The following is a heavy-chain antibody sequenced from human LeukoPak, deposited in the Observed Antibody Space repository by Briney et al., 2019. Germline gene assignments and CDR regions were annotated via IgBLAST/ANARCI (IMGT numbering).Heavy chain of an antibody. Sequence: ASVKVSCKASGGTFSSYAISWVRQAPGQGLEWMGGIIPIFGTANYAQKLQGRVTMTTDTSTSTAYMELRSLRSDDTAVYYCARSRIGWFDPWGQGTLVTVSS. CDR2: IIPIFGTA. J-gene: IGHJ5*02. CDR3: ARSRIGWFDP. V-gene: IGHV1-69*05. CDR1: GGTFSSYA. D-gene: IGHD2/OR15-2a*01.